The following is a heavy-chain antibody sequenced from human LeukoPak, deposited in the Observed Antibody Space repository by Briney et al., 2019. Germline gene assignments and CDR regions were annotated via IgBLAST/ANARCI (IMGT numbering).Heavy chain of an antibody. CDR2: IRYDGSNE. V-gene: IGHV3-30*02. CDR3: AKDGRHYYGSGTIDY. CDR1: GFTFSSYG. D-gene: IGHD3-10*01. J-gene: IGHJ4*02. Sequence: GGSLRLSCATSGFTFSSYGMHWVRQAPGKGLEWVTFIRYDGSNEYYADSVKGRFTISRDNSKNTLYLQMDSLGAEDTAVYYCAKDGRHYYGSGTIDYWGQGTLVTVSS.